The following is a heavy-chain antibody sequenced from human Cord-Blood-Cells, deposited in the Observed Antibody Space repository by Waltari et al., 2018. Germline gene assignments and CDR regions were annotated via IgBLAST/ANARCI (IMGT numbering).Heavy chain of an antibody. CDR3: ARLHTNDFWSGYYFDY. J-gene: IGHJ4*02. CDR2: IDYSGST. V-gene: IGHV4-39*01. Sequence: QLQLQESGPGLVTPSENLSLHCTVSGGSISSSSYYWGWLRQPPGKGLEWIGSIDYSGSTYYNPSLKSRVTISVDTSKNQFSLKLSSVTAADTAVYYCARLHTNDFWSGYYFDYWGQGTLVTVSS. D-gene: IGHD3-3*01. CDR1: GGSISSSSYY.